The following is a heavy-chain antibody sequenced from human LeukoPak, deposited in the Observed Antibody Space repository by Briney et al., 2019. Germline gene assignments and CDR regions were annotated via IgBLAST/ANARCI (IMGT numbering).Heavy chain of an antibody. CDR3: ARAATVTTSFFDYYYYMDV. CDR2: IRYDGSNK. Sequence: LSLTCTVSGGSISSYYWSWIRQPPGKGLEWVAFIRYDGSNKYYADSVKGRFTISRDNAKNSLYLQMNSLRAEDTAVYYCARAATVTTSFFDYYYYMDVWGKGTTVTVSS. J-gene: IGHJ6*03. D-gene: IGHD4-17*01. CDR1: GGSISSYY. V-gene: IGHV3-33*08.